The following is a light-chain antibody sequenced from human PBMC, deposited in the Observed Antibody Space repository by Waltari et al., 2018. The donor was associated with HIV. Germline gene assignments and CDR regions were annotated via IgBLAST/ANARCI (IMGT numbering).Light chain of an antibody. V-gene: IGKV1-33*01. CDR1: QDISNY. CDR2: DAS. Sequence: DIQMTQSPSSLSASVGDRVTIPCQASQDISNYLNWYQQKPGKAPKLLIYDASSLETGVPSMFSGSGSGTDFTFTITSLQPEDIATYYCQQYNNLRVFTFGPGTKVDIK. CDR3: QQYNNLRVFT. J-gene: IGKJ3*01.